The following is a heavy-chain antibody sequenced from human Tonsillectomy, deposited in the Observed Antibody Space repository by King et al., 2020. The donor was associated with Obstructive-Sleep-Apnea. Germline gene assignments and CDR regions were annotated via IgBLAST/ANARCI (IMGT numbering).Heavy chain of an antibody. CDR3: ARDESGYCTSTSCYVD. CDR1: GFTFSSYA. CDR2: ISNDGNNE. Sequence: VQLVESGGGVVQPGRSLRLSCAASGFTFSSYAMHWVRQAPGKGLEWVAVISNDGNNEWYADSVKGRFTTSRDNSKNTLYLQMNSLRPEDTAVYYWARDESGYCTSTSCYVDWGQGTLVTVSS. D-gene: IGHD2-2*01. J-gene: IGHJ4*02. V-gene: IGHV3-30*04.